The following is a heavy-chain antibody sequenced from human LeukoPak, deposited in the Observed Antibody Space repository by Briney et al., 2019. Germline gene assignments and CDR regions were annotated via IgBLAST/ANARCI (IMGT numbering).Heavy chain of an antibody. V-gene: IGHV1-24*01. Sequence: GASVTVSCKVSGYTLTELSMHWVRQAPGKGLEWMGGFDPEDGETIYAQKFQGRVTMTEDTSTDTAYMELSSLRSEDTAVYYCATDGNSGGYLYYFDYWGQGTLVTVSS. CDR3: ATDGNSGGYLYYFDY. CDR2: FDPEDGET. CDR1: GYTLTELS. J-gene: IGHJ4*02. D-gene: IGHD1-26*01.